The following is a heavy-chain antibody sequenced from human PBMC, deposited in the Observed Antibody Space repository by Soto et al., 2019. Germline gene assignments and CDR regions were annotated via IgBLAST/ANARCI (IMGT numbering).Heavy chain of an antibody. CDR3: ARVAMIVVVINRFAP. CDR2: ISAYNGNT. D-gene: IGHD3-22*01. V-gene: IGHV1-18*01. Sequence: GASVKVSCKASGYTFTSYGISWVRQAPGQGLEWMGWISAYNGNTNYAQKLQGRVTMTTDTSTSTAYMELRSLRSDDTAVYYCARVAMIVVVINRFAPWGPGTLVTVSS. J-gene: IGHJ5*02. CDR1: GYTFTSYG.